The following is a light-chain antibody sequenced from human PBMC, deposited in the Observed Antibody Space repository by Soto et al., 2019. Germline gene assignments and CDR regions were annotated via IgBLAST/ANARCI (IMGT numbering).Light chain of an antibody. Sequence: QSVLTQPASVSGSPGQSIAISCTGTSSDLGRYNYVSWYQQYLGKAPKLIIYDVSSRPSGVSNRFSGSKSGNTASLTISGLQAEDEADYYCSSYTSTTTEVFGTGTRSPS. CDR2: DVS. J-gene: IGLJ1*01. V-gene: IGLV2-14*03. CDR3: SSYTSTTTEV. CDR1: SSDLGRYNY.